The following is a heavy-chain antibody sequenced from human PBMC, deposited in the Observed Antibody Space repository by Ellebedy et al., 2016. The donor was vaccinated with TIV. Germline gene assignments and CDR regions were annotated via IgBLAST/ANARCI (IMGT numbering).Heavy chain of an antibody. CDR3: ATSRSAYDLCY. Sequence: GESLKISCAASGFPFRSYDMHWVRQAPGKGLEWMGNFDPEDGEPVYAQNFQGRVTMTEDTSTDTAYMEVSSLRSEDTAVYYCATSRSAYDLCYWGQGTLVTVSS. CDR1: GFPFRSYD. D-gene: IGHD5-12*01. V-gene: IGHV1-24*01. CDR2: FDPEDGEP. J-gene: IGHJ4*02.